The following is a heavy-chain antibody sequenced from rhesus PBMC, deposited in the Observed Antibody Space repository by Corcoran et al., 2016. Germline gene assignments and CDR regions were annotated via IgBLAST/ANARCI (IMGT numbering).Heavy chain of an antibody. D-gene: IGHD1-14*01. Sequence: QLQLQESGPGLVKPSETLSLTCAVSGGSISSNWWSWIRQPPGKGLEWFGRISGRGGSTSYNPSLKSRVTISTDTSKNQLSLKLISVTAADTAVYYCARDRGTTYWGQGVLVTVSS. CDR2: ISGRGGST. CDR1: GGSISSNW. CDR3: ARDRGTTY. J-gene: IGHJ4*01. V-gene: IGHV4-173*01.